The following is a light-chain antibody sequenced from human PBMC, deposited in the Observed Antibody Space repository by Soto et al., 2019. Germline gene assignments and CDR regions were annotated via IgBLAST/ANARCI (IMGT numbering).Light chain of an antibody. V-gene: IGKV1-12*01. Sequence: DIQMTQSPSSVSASVGDRVSITCRASQDIARWLAWYQQKPGKAPKLLIYGASSLQRGIPSRFSGSVSGTDFTLTISSLQPEDFTTYVCQQAASFPLTFGQGTRLEIK. J-gene: IGKJ5*01. CDR3: QQAASFPLT. CDR2: GAS. CDR1: QDIARW.